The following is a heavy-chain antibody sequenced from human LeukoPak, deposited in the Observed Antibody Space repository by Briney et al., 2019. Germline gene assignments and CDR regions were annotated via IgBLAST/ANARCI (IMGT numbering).Heavy chain of an antibody. CDR2: IWYDGTTT. Sequence: GGSLRLSCAASGFTFSSFGMHWVRQAPGRGLKWVATIWYDGTTTYYADSVKGRFTISRDDSKNTVYLQMNSLRAEDTATYYCAKDTLAYYFDYWGQGTLVTVSS. J-gene: IGHJ4*02. V-gene: IGHV3-33*06. CDR3: AKDTLAYYFDY. CDR1: GFTFSSFG.